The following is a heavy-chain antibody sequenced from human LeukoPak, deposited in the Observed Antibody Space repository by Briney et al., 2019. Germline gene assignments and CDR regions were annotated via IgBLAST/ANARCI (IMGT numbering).Heavy chain of an antibody. CDR1: GGSIGSTNYY. Sequence: SETLSLTCTVSGGSIGSTNYYWGWIRQPPGKGLEWIANIYYSGSTYYNPSLKSRVTISVDTSKNQFSLKLSSVTAADTAAYYCASGLTYSSLNDYWGQGTLVTVSS. CDR2: IYYSGST. CDR3: ASGLTYSSLNDY. J-gene: IGHJ4*02. V-gene: IGHV4-39*07. D-gene: IGHD6-13*01.